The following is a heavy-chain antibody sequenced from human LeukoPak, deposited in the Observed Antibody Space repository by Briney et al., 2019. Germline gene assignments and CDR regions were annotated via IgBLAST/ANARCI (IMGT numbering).Heavy chain of an antibody. CDR2: VRYDGSNK. Sequence: GGSLRLSCAASGFTFRSYGMHWVRQAPGRGLEWVAFVRYDGSNKYCADSVKGRFTISRDNSKNTLYLQMNSLRAEDTAVYYCAKDAYSSLDYWGQGTLVTVSS. V-gene: IGHV3-30*02. J-gene: IGHJ4*02. CDR1: GFTFRSYG. CDR3: AKDAYSSLDY. D-gene: IGHD6-13*01.